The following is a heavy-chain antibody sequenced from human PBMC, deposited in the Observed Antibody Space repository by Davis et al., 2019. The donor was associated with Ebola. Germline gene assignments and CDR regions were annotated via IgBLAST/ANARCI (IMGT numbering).Heavy chain of an antibody. D-gene: IGHD3-16*01. CDR1: GFTFGDFA. Sequence: GGSLRLSCSTSGFTFGDFAITWFRQAPGKGLEWVGLIRSKGYGAAIEYAASVKGRFTISRDDSKSIAYLQMNSLQSEDTAVYYCTTDPGITITFGGVVRYNGMDVWGQGTTVNVS. CDR2: IRSKGYGAAI. V-gene: IGHV3-49*03. J-gene: IGHJ6*02. CDR3: TTDPGITITFGGVVRYNGMDV.